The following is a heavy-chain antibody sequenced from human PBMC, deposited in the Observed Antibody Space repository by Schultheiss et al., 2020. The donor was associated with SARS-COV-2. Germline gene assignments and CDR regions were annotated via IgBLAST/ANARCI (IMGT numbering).Heavy chain of an antibody. V-gene: IGHV3-33*08. CDR3: ARRGRCGGDCSYPDY. Sequence: GGSLRLSCAASGFTFSSYSMNWVRQAPGKGLEWVAVIWYDGSNKYYADSVKGRFTISRDNSKNTLYLQMNSLRAEDTAVYYCARRGRCGGDCSYPDYWGQGTLVTVSS. J-gene: IGHJ4*02. CDR1: GFTFSSYS. CDR2: IWYDGSNK. D-gene: IGHD2-21*01.